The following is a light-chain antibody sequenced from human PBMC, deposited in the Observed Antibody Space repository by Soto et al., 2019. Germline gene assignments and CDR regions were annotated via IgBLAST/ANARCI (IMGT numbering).Light chain of an antibody. CDR2: GAS. V-gene: IGKV3-20*01. Sequence: EIVLTQSPGTLSFSPLERATLSCRASQSVSSNFLAWYQEKPGQAPRLLIYGASSRATGIPDRFSGSGSGTDFTLTISRLEPEDFAVYYCRQYGRSLEFAFGGGTKV. J-gene: IGKJ4*01. CDR1: QSVSSNF. CDR3: RQYGRSLEFA.